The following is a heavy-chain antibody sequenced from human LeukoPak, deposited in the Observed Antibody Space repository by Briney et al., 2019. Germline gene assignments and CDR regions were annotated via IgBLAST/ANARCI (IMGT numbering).Heavy chain of an antibody. CDR2: IYYSGST. CDR1: GGSISSSSYY. Sequence: SETLSLTCTVSGGSISSSSYYWGWIRQPPGKGLEWIGSIYYSGSTYYNPSLKSRVTISVDTSKNQFSLKLSSVTAADTAVYYCARVSKRVKTVDYWGQGTLVTVSS. J-gene: IGHJ4*02. D-gene: IGHD1-14*01. CDR3: ARVSKRVKTVDY. V-gene: IGHV4-39*07.